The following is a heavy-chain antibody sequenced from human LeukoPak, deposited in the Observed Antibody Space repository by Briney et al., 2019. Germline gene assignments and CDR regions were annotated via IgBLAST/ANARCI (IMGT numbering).Heavy chain of an antibody. J-gene: IGHJ4*02. Sequence: GGSLRLSCAASGFTISSYATSWVRQAPGKGLEWVSGISDSGGNTYYADSVKGRFTISRDNSKNTLYLQMNSLRAEDMALYYCAKSKTVTTEFDHWGQGTLVTVSS. V-gene: IGHV3-23*01. CDR2: ISDSGGNT. CDR1: GFTISSYA. D-gene: IGHD4-17*01. CDR3: AKSKTVTTEFDH.